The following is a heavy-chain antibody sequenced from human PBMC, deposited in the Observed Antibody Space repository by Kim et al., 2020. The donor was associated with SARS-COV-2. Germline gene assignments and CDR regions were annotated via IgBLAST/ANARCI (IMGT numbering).Heavy chain of an antibody. CDR3: AKDRGITMVCAPYYFDY. V-gene: IGHV3-23*01. J-gene: IGHJ4*02. D-gene: IGHD3-10*01. CDR2: ISGSGGST. CDR1: GFTFSSYA. Sequence: GGSLRLSCAASGFTFSSYAMSWVRQAPGKGLEWVSAISGSGGSTYYADSVKGRFTISRDNSKNTLYLQMNSLRAEDTAVYYCAKDRGITMVCAPYYFDYWGQGTLVTVSS.